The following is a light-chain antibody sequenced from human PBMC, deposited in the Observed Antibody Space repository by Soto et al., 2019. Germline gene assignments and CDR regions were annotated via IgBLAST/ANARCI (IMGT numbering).Light chain of an antibody. CDR3: QEYDSYSST. CDR1: QSISSW. Sequence: DIQMTQSPSTLSASVGDRVTITCRASQSISSWLAWDQQKPGKAPKVLIYDVSSFESGVPSRFSGSVSGTEFTLTISRLQPDDFATYYCQEYDSYSSTFGQGTKLQIK. J-gene: IGKJ2*01. CDR2: DVS. V-gene: IGKV1-5*01.